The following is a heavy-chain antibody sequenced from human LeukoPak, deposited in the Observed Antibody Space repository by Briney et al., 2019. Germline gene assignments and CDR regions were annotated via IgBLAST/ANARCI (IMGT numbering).Heavy chain of an antibody. CDR1: GFTFSSYW. Sequence: GGSLRLSCAASGFTFSSYWMSWVRQAPGKGLEWVASIKQDGSEKYYVDSVKGRFTISRDNAKNSLYLQMNSLRAEDTAVYYCARGARSGYAKYWGQGTLVTVSS. V-gene: IGHV3-7*01. J-gene: IGHJ4*02. CDR3: ARGARSGYAKY. D-gene: IGHD5-12*01. CDR2: IKQDGSEK.